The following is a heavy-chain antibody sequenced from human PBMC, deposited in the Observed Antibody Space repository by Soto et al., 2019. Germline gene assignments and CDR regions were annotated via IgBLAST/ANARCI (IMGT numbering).Heavy chain of an antibody. CDR1: GFTFSSYG. J-gene: IGHJ4*02. D-gene: IGHD3-10*01. V-gene: IGHV3-33*01. CDR2: IWYDGSNK. CDR3: AREHYGRKVRGLPQSQRGPLDY. Sequence: GGSLSLSCAASGFTFSSYGMHWVRQTPGKGLEWVAVIWYDGSNKYYADSVKGRFTISRDNSKNTLYLQMNSLRAEDTAVYYCAREHYGRKVRGLPQSQRGPLDYWGQGTLVTVSS.